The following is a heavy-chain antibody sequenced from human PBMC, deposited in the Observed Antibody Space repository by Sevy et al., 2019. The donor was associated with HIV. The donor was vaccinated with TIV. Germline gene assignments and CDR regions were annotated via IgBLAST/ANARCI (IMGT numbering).Heavy chain of an antibody. CDR2: IYYSGRT. J-gene: IGHJ3*02. V-gene: IGHV4-28*01. D-gene: IGHD3-22*01. CDR3: AGNRVRSSGRRLEAFDI. CDR1: GYSISSSNW. Sequence: SETLSLTCAVSGYSISSSNWWGWIRQPPGKGLEWIGYIYYSGRTYHNPSLKSLVSMSVDTSKNQFSLKLSSVTAVGTAVYYCAGNRVRSSGRRLEAFDIWGQGTMVTVSS.